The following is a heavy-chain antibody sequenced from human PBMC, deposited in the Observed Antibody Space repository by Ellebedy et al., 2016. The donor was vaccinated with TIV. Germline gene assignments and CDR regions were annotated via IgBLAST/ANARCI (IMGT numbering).Heavy chain of an antibody. J-gene: IGHJ4*02. Sequence: LSLTCAVSGFTFSSHAMHWVRQAPGKGLEWVATISYTGGSQNYADSVKGRFTISRDTSRNTLYLQMSSLRAEDTAVYYCAKLPVAYNWNYADDYWGQGTLVTVSS. V-gene: IGHV3-30-3*02. CDR3: AKLPVAYNWNYADDY. D-gene: IGHD1-7*01. CDR2: ISYTGGSQ. CDR1: GFTFSSHA.